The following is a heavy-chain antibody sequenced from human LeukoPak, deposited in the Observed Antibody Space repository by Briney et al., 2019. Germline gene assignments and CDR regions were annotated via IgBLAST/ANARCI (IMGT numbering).Heavy chain of an antibody. V-gene: IGHV3-23*01. Sequence: GGSLKLSCAPFGFTFSSYEMNWVRQAPGKGLEWVSGISGSGGNTYYAASVKGRFTISRDNSKNTLYLQMSSLRAEDTAVYYCAKEAVDYDILTGYYTTGYFDYWGQGTLVTVSS. CDR2: ISGSGGNT. D-gene: IGHD3-9*01. CDR3: AKEAVDYDILTGYYTTGYFDY. J-gene: IGHJ4*02. CDR1: GFTFSSYE.